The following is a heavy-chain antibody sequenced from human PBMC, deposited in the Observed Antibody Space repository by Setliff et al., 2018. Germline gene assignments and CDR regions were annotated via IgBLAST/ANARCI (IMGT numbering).Heavy chain of an antibody. CDR2: INLNTGGT. D-gene: IGHD2-15*01. CDR1: GYTFTGYY. J-gene: IGHJ5*02. Sequence: GASVKVSCKASGYTFTGYYMHWVRQAPGQGLEWMGWINLNTGGTNYGQKFQGRVTMTRDTSITTAYMELSSLTSDDTAIYYCARGRKGSTWTGDSWGPGTLVTVSS. V-gene: IGHV1-2*02. CDR3: ARGRKGSTWTGDS.